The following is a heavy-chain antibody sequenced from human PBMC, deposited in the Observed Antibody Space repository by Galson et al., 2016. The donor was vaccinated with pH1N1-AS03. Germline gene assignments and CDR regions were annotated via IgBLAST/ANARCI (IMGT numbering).Heavy chain of an antibody. J-gene: IGHJ3*02. D-gene: IGHD1-26*01. CDR1: GFTFNHYS. Sequence: SLRLSCAASGFTFNHYSMNWVRQAPGKGLEWVSYISSDSTTIYYADSVKGRFTISRDNAKNSLCLQMNSLTAEDTAIYYCARTSGAYFGSAFDIWGQGTMVTVSS. CDR2: ISSDSTTI. CDR3: ARTSGAYFGSAFDI. V-gene: IGHV3-48*04.